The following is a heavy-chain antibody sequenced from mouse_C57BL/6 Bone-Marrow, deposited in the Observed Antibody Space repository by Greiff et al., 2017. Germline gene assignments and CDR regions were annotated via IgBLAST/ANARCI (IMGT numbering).Heavy chain of an antibody. Sequence: VRLQQSGAELVRPGASVKLSCTASGFNIKDDYMHWVKQRPEQGLEWIGWIDPENGDTEYASKFQGKATITADTSSNTAYLQLSSLTSEDTAVYYCTHYYYGSYYFDYWGQGTTLTVSS. CDR2: IDPENGDT. J-gene: IGHJ2*01. CDR3: THYYYGSYYFDY. CDR1: GFNIKDDY. D-gene: IGHD1-1*01. V-gene: IGHV14-4*01.